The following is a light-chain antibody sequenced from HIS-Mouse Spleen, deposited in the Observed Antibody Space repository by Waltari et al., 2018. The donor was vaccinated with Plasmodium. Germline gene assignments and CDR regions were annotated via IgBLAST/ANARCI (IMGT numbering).Light chain of an antibody. J-gene: IGLJ3*02. CDR2: EGS. V-gene: IGLV2-23*01. Sequence: SALTQPRSVSGSPGQSVTISCTRTSSDVGSYYLVSWYQQHPGKAPKLMIYEGSKRPSGVSNRFSGSKSGNTASLTISGLQAEDEADYYCCSYAGSSTNWVFGGGTKLTVL. CDR1: SSDVGSYYL. CDR3: CSYAGSSTNWV.